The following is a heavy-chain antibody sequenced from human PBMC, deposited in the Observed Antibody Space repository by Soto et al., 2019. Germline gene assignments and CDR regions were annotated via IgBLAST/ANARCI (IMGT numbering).Heavy chain of an antibody. CDR3: ARGRYCSGDSCYVDGFDI. CDR1: GFTFSDHY. CDR2: ISSSGSTI. J-gene: IGHJ3*02. Sequence: QVQLLESGGGLVKPGGSLRLSCAGSGFTFSDHYMTWIRQSPGKWLEWVPYISSSGSTIYYAESVKGRFTMSRDNAKNSLYLQRNSLRAEDTAVYYCARGRYCSGDSCYVDGFDIWGQGTMVTVSS. V-gene: IGHV3-11*01. D-gene: IGHD2-15*01.